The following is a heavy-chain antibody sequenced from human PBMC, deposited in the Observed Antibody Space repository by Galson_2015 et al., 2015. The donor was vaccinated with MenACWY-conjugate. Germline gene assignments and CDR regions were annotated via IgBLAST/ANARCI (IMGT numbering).Heavy chain of an antibody. D-gene: IGHD2/OR15-2a*01. CDR2: ITGTSTYI. Sequence: SLRLSCAASGLSFSTSGMSWVRQAPGKGLEWVSSITGTSTYIHYADSVKGRFTISRDNAQNSVYLQMNSLRAEDTAVYYCARGANIYFYLMDVWGKGTTVTVSS. CDR1: GLSFSTSG. V-gene: IGHV3-21*01. CDR3: ARGANIYFYLMDV. J-gene: IGHJ6*03.